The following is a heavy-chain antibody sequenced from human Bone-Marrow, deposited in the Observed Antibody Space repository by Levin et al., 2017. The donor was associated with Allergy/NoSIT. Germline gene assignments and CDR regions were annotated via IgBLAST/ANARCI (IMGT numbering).Heavy chain of an antibody. D-gene: IGHD5-18*01. J-gene: IGHJ1*01. CDR2: ITSSSSTI. CDR3: ARHGYSYGYPYFQR. V-gene: IGHV3-48*01. CDR1: GFTFSSYS. Sequence: GSLRLSCAASGFTFSSYSMNWVRQAPGKGLEWVSYITSSSSTIYYADSVKGRFTISRDNARNSLYLQMNSLRAEDTAVYYCARHGYSYGYPYFQRWGQGTLVTVSS.